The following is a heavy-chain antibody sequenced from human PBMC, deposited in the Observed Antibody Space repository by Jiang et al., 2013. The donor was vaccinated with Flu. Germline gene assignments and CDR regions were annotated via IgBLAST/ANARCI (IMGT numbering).Heavy chain of an antibody. J-gene: IGHJ6*02. D-gene: IGHD2-2*01. V-gene: IGHV4-34*01. Sequence: LLKPSETLSLTCAVYGGSFSGYYWSWIRQPPGKGLEWIGEINHSGSTNYNPSLKSRVTISVDTSKNQFSLKLSSVTAADTAVYYCARLGAPDIVVVPELYGMDVWGQGTTVTVSS. CDR3: ARLGAPDIVVVPELYGMDV. CDR1: GGSFSGYY. CDR2: INHSGST.